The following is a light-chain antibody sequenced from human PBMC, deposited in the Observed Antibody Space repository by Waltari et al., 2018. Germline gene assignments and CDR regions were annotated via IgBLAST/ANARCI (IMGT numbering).Light chain of an antibody. CDR3: CSYTSSTAAI. V-gene: IGLV2-14*03. CDR2: DVS. Sequence: SALTQPDSVSGSPGQSLTLSCTGLSRYICSCESVPWYQQHPGKAPKVIIYDVSNRPSGVSNRFSGSKSGSSASLTISGLQAEDEADYYCCSYTSSTAAIFGGGTKLTVL. J-gene: IGLJ2*01. CDR1: SRYICSCES.